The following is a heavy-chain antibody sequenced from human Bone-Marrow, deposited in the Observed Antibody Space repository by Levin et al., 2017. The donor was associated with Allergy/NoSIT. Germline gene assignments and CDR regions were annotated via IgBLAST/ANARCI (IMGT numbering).Heavy chain of an antibody. CDR3: AKSASSSFYYYYYMDV. D-gene: IGHD6-6*01. Sequence: GESLKISCAASGFTFSSYAMSWVRQAPGKGLEWVSAISGSGGSTYYADSVKGRFTISRDNSKNTLYLQMNSLRAEDTAVYYCAKSASSSFYYYYYMDVWGKGTTVTVSS. J-gene: IGHJ6*03. CDR2: ISGSGGST. V-gene: IGHV3-23*01. CDR1: GFTFSSYA.